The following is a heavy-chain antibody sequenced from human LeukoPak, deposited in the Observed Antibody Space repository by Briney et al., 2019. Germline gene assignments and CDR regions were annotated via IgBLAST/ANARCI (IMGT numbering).Heavy chain of an antibody. Sequence: PPETLSLTCAVYGGSFSGYYWSWIRQPPGKGLEWIGEINHSGSTNYNPSLKSRVTISVDTSKNQFSLKLSSVTAAATAVYYCARGSSSSVYYYYYYMDVWGKGTTVTVSS. J-gene: IGHJ6*03. CDR2: INHSGST. CDR3: ARGSSSSVYYYYYYMDV. CDR1: GGSFSGYY. V-gene: IGHV4-34*01. D-gene: IGHD6-6*01.